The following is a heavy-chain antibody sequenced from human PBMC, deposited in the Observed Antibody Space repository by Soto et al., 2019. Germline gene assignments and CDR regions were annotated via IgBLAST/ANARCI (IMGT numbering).Heavy chain of an antibody. J-gene: IGHJ4*02. Sequence: GGSLRLSCAASGFIFSNYGMHWVRQAPGKGLEWVAVTSYDGSKKYYGDSVKGRFTISRDNSKNTLYLQMNSLRAEDTAVYYCARTIERGYSYGLFDYWGQGTLVTVSS. CDR1: GFIFSNYG. CDR3: ARTIERGYSYGLFDY. D-gene: IGHD5-18*01. V-gene: IGHV3-30*03. CDR2: TSYDGSKK.